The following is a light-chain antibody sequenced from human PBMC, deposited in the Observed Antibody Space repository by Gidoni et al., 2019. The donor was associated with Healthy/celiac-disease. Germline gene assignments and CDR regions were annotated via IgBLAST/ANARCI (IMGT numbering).Light chain of an antibody. J-gene: IGKJ5*01. CDR2: GAS. Sequence: EIVLTQSPGTLSLSPGERATLSCRASQSVSSSYLAWYQQKPGQAPRLLIYGASSRATGIPDRFSGSGSGTDVTITISRLEPEDVAVYYCQQYGSSPPITFGQGTRLEIK. V-gene: IGKV3-20*01. CDR1: QSVSSSY. CDR3: QQYGSSPPIT.